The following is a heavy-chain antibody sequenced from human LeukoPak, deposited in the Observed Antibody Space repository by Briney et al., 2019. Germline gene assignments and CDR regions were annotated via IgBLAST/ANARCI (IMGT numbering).Heavy chain of an antibody. CDR1: GGSISSYY. J-gene: IGHJ2*01. D-gene: IGHD3-10*01. CDR2: ISYSGGT. V-gene: IGHV4-59*08. Sequence: PSETLSLTCTVSGGSISSYYWSWIRQPPGKGLEWVGYISYSGGTNYNPSPKSRVTISIDTSKNQFSLRLTSVTAADTAVYYCANIRSGGFFDFWGRGTLVAVSS. CDR3: ANIRSGGFFDF.